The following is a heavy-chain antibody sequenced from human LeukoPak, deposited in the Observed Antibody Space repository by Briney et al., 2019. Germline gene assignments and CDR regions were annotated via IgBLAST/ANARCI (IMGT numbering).Heavy chain of an antibody. D-gene: IGHD6-19*01. Sequence: VGSLRLSWAAPGFTFSSEGMHRVPQAPCKGLEWGAVIWYDGSNKYYADSVKGRFTISRDNSKNTLYLQMNSLRAEDTAVYYCARERQWLATDAFDIWGQGTMVTVS. CDR2: IWYDGSNK. CDR3: ARERQWLATDAFDI. CDR1: GFTFSSEG. V-gene: IGHV3-33*01. J-gene: IGHJ3*02.